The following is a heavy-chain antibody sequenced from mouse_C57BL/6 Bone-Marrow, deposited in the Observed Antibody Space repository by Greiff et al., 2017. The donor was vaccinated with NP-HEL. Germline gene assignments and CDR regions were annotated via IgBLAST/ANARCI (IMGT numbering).Heavy chain of an antibody. CDR3: ARYGISWYFDV. CDR1: GFTFTDYY. Sequence: EVQGVESGGGLVQPGGSLSLSCAASGFTFTDYYMSWVRQPPGKALEWLGFIRNKANGYTTEYSASVKGRFTISRDNSQSILYLQMNALRAEDSATYYCARYGISWYFDVWGTGTTVTVSS. CDR2: IRNKANGYTT. J-gene: IGHJ1*03. V-gene: IGHV7-3*01.